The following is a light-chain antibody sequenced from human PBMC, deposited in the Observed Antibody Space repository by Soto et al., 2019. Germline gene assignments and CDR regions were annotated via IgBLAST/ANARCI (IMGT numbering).Light chain of an antibody. Sequence: DIQMTQSPSTLSAAVGDRVTITCRASQSISSWLAWYQQKPGKAPKLLIYKASGLESGVPSRFSGSGSGTEFTLTISSLQPEDFATYYCQQYKSYSWTFGQGTQLEIK. CDR3: QQYKSYSWT. J-gene: IGKJ1*01. V-gene: IGKV1-5*03. CDR1: QSISSW. CDR2: KAS.